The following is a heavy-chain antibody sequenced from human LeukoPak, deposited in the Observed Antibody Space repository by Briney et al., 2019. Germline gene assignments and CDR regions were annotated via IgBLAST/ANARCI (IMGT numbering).Heavy chain of an antibody. CDR1: GYTFTSYY. Sequence: ASVKVSCKASGYTFTSYYMHWVRQAPGQGLEWMGGINPSGGSTSYAQKFQGRLTMTRDTSTSTVYMELSSLRSEDTAVYYCARDRGEGYYFDYWGQGTLVAVSS. CDR3: ARDRGEGYYFDY. D-gene: IGHD3-10*01. CDR2: INPSGGST. J-gene: IGHJ4*02. V-gene: IGHV1-46*01.